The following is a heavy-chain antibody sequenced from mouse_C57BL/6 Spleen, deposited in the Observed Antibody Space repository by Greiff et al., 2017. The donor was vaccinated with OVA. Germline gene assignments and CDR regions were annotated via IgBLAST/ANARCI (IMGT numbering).Heavy chain of an antibody. Sequence: EVHLVESGGGLVQPGGSLKLSCAASGFTFSDYYMYWVRQTPEKRLEWVAYISNGGGSTYYPDTVKGRFTISRDNAKNTLYLQMSRLKSEDTAMYYCARQTVVARYFDYWGQGTTLTVSS. D-gene: IGHD1-1*01. CDR3: ARQTVVARYFDY. CDR1: GFTFSDYY. V-gene: IGHV5-12*01. CDR2: ISNGGGST. J-gene: IGHJ2*01.